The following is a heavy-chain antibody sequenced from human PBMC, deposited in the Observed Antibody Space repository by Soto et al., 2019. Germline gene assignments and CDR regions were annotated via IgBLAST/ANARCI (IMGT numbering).Heavy chain of an antibody. V-gene: IGHV4-59*08. Sequence: PSETLSLTCTVSGGSISSYYWSWIRQPPGKGLEWIGYIYYSGSTNYNPSLKSRVTISVDTSKNQFPLKLSSVTAADTAVYYCARQWTTVTTDEHYCYYMDVWGKGTTVTVSS. CDR3: ARQWTTVTTDEHYCYYMDV. D-gene: IGHD4-17*01. CDR2: IYYSGST. J-gene: IGHJ6*03. CDR1: GGSISSYY.